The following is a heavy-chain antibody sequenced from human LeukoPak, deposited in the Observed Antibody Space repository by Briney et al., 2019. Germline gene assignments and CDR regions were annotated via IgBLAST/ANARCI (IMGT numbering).Heavy chain of an antibody. D-gene: IGHD2-2*01. J-gene: IGHJ5*02. Sequence: SRTLCLTCGASGYSFSSGGYYWLWMGQHPGKGLEGVVCIYATGTTYYNPSVTSRLTMSLDTSKNQFSLKVSSVTAADTAVYFCARDRPDPTSPTTVGRFDPWGQGPLVTVSS. CDR1: GYSFSSGGYY. CDR3: ARDRPDPTSPTTVGRFDP. V-gene: IGHV4-31*11. CDR2: IYATGTT.